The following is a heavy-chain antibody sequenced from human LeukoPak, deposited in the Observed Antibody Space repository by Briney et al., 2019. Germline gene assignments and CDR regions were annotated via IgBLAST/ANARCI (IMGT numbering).Heavy chain of an antibody. CDR2: ISSSSSTI. D-gene: IGHD6-19*01. CDR1: GFTFSSYS. V-gene: IGHV3-48*04. J-gene: IGHJ4*02. Sequence: GGSLRLSCAASGFTFSSYSMNWVRQAPGKGLEWVSYISSSSSTIYYADSVKGRFTISRDNAKNSLYLQMNSLRAEDTAVYYCARVLGGWYEDYWGQGTLVTVSS. CDR3: ARVLGGWYEDY.